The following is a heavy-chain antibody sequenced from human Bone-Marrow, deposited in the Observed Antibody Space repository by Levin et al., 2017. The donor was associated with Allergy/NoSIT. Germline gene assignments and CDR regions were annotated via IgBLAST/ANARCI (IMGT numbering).Heavy chain of an antibody. CDR2: IYSGGST. CDR1: GFTVSSNY. Sequence: GGSLRLSCAASGFTVSSNYMSWVRQAPGKGLEWVSVIYSGGSTYYADSVKGRFTISRDNSKNTLYLQMNSLRAEDTAVYYCARDSVGLGYCSGGSCYYYYGMDVWGQGTTVTVSS. CDR3: ARDSVGLGYCSGGSCYYYYGMDV. J-gene: IGHJ6*02. D-gene: IGHD2-15*01. V-gene: IGHV3-53*01.